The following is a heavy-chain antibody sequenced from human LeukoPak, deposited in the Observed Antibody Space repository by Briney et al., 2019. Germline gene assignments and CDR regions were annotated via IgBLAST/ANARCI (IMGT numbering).Heavy chain of an antibody. CDR1: GFTFNSYW. Sequence: GGSLRLSCAASGFTFNSYWMSWVRQAPEKGPEWLANIRQDGSDKQYVDSVKGRFTISRDNAKNSLYLQMNSLSADDTAVYYCARHSRGSPIDDWGQGTLVTVSS. J-gene: IGHJ4*02. CDR3: ARHSRGSPIDD. D-gene: IGHD2-15*01. V-gene: IGHV3-7*01. CDR2: IRQDGSDK.